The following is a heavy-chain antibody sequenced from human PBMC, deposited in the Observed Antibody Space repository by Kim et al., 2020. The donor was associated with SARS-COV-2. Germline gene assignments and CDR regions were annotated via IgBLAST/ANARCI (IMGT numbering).Heavy chain of an antibody. D-gene: IGHD3-10*01. V-gene: IGHV6-1*01. CDR2: TYYRSKWYN. J-gene: IGHJ4*02. CDR1: GDSVSSNSAA. Sequence: SQTLSLTCAISGDSVSSNSAAWNWIRQSPSRGLEWLGRTYYRSKWYNDYAVSVKSRITINPDTSKNQFSLQLNSVTPEDTAVYYCARGTKDLWFGELYYFDYWGQGTLVTVSS. CDR3: ARGTKDLWFGELYYFDY.